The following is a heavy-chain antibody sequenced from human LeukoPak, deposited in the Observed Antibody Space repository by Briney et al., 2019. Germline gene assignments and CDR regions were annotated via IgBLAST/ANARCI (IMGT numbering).Heavy chain of an antibody. CDR1: GFTFDNYG. Sequence: PGGSLRLSCAASGFTFDNYGMSWVRQGPGTGLEWVSSINGNGGSTAYADSVKGRFTISRDNAKNSLYLQMNSLRAEDTAFYYCARPDFWSGFQGGDYWGQGTLVTVFS. CDR3: ARPDFWSGFQGGDY. J-gene: IGHJ4*02. D-gene: IGHD3-3*01. CDR2: INGNGGST. V-gene: IGHV3-20*04.